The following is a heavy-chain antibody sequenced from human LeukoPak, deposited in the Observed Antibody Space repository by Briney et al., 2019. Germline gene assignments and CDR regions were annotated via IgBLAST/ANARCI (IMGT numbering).Heavy chain of an antibody. CDR2: INHSGST. Sequence: SETLSLTCAVYGGSFSGYYWSWIRQPPGKGLEWIGEINHSGSTNYNPSLKSRVTISVDTSKNQFSLKLSSVTAVDTAVYYCARGFVVVVVAANVWFDPWGQGTLVTVSS. V-gene: IGHV4-34*01. D-gene: IGHD2-15*01. J-gene: IGHJ5*02. CDR1: GGSFSGYY. CDR3: ARGFVVVVVAANVWFDP.